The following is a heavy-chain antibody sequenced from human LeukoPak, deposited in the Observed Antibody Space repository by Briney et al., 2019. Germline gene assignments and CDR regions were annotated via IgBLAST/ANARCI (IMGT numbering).Heavy chain of an antibody. CDR3: ARGLLAAAVGGKIGAYGMDV. D-gene: IGHD2-15*01. CDR1: GGSIRSSYYY. Sequence: SETLSLTCTVSGGSIRSSYYYWGWIRQPPGKGLEWIGSIYDSGSTYYNPSLKSRVTISVDTSKNQFSLKLSSVTAADTAVYYCARGLLAAAVGGKIGAYGMDVWGQGTTVTVSS. CDR2: IYDSGST. J-gene: IGHJ6*02. V-gene: IGHV4-39*07.